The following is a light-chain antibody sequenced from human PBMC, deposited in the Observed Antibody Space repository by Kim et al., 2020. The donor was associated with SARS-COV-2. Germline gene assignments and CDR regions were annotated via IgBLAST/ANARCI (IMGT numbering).Light chain of an antibody. CDR3: QQYGSSPTT. CDR1: QSVSSSY. J-gene: IGKJ3*01. V-gene: IGKV3-20*01. Sequence: EIVLRQSPGTLSLSPGERATLSCRASQSVSSSYLAWYQQKPGQAPRLLIYGASSRATGIPDRFSGSGSGTDFTLTISRLEPEDFAVYYCQQYGSSPTTFGPGTKVDIK. CDR2: GAS.